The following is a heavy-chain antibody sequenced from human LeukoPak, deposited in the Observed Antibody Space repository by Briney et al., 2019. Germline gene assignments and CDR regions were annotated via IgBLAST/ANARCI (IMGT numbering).Heavy chain of an antibody. CDR3: ARYTYDAFDI. Sequence: PSETLSLTCTVSGGSISSYYWSWIRQPPGKGLEWIGYIYYSGSTNYNPSLKSRVTISVDTSKNQFSLKLSSVTAADTAVYYCARYTYDAFDIWGQGTMVTVSS. J-gene: IGHJ3*02. CDR2: IYYSGST. CDR1: GGSISSYY. V-gene: IGHV4-59*08. D-gene: IGHD2-2*02.